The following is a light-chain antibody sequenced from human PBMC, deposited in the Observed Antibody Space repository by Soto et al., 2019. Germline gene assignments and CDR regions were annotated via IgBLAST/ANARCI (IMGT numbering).Light chain of an antibody. J-gene: IGKJ5*01. V-gene: IGKV3-20*01. Sequence: EIVLTQSPGTLSLSPGERATLSCRASQSVNSNHLAWYQQRPGHAPRLLIYGASIRATGIPDRFSGSGSGTDFTLTISRLEPEDFAVFYCQQYCSSLVTFGQGTRLEIK. CDR2: GAS. CDR3: QQYCSSLVT. CDR1: QSVNSNH.